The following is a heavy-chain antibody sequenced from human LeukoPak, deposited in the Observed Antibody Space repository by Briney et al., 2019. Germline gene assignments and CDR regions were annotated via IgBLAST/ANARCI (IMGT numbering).Heavy chain of an antibody. CDR2: ISGTSGST. Sequence: GSLRLSCAASGFTFSSYAMSWVRQAPGKGLEWVSDISGTSGSTKYVDSVKGRFTIARDNSKNTLYLQMNNLRAEDTAIYYCAKGDDRSNYALDYWGQGTLVTVSS. D-gene: IGHD3-10*01. CDR3: AKGDDRSNYALDY. CDR1: GFTFSSYA. V-gene: IGHV3-23*01. J-gene: IGHJ4*02.